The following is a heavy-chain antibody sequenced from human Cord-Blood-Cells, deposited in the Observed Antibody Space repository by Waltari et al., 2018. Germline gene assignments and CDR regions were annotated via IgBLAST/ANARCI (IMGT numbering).Heavy chain of an antibody. V-gene: IGHV1-8*01. D-gene: IGHD4-17*01. CDR1: GYTFTSYD. CDR2: MNPNSGNT. Sequence: QVQLVQSGAEVKKPGASVKVSCKASGYTFTSYDIKWVRQATEQGLEWMGWMNPNSGNTGYAQKFQGRVTMTRNTSISTAYMELSSLRSEDTAVYYCARNVLATVTAYNWFDPWGQGTLVTVSS. J-gene: IGHJ5*02. CDR3: ARNVLATVTAYNWFDP.